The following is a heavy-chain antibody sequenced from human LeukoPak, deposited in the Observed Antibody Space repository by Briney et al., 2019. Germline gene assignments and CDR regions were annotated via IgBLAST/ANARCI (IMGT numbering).Heavy chain of an antibody. CDR1: GFPFSDYY. CDR2: ISSRGGTI. CDR3: ARQYSGSYPDY. Sequence: GGSLRLSCAASGFPFSDYYMSWIRQAPGKGLGGVSYISSRGGTIYYVDSVKGRFTISRDNAKNSLYLQMNSLRAEDTAVYYCARQYSGSYPDYWGQGTLVTVSS. V-gene: IGHV3-11*01. J-gene: IGHJ4*02. D-gene: IGHD1-26*01.